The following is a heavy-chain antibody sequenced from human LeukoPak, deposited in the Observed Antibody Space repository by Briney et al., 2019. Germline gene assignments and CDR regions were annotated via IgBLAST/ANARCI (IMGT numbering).Heavy chain of an antibody. CDR2: ISYDGSNK. D-gene: IGHD2-8*01. CDR3: ARGVHCSNGVCYRGGLDY. Sequence: GGSLRLSCAASGFTFSSYAMHGVRQAPGKGLEGVAVISYDGSNKYYADSVKGQFTISTDNSKNTLYLQVNTLRPEDTAVYYCARGVHCSNGVCYRGGLDYWGQGTLVTVSS. V-gene: IGHV3-30-3*01. CDR1: GFTFSSYA. J-gene: IGHJ4*02.